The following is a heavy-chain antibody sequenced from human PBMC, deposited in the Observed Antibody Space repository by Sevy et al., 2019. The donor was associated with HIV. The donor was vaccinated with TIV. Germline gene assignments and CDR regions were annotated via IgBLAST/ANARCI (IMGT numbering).Heavy chain of an antibody. D-gene: IGHD3-22*01. CDR3: ATALITYYYDSSGYPFDY. CDR1: GFTFSSYA. CDR2: ISGSGGST. J-gene: IGHJ4*02. V-gene: IGHV3-23*01. Sequence: GGSLRLSCAASGFTFSSYAMSWVRQAPGKGLEWVSAISGSGGSTYYADSVKGRFTISRDNSKNTLYLQMNSLRAEDTALYYCATALITYYYDSSGYPFDYWGQGTLVTVSS.